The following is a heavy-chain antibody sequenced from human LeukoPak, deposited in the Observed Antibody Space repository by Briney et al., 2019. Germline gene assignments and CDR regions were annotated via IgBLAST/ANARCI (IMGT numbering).Heavy chain of an antibody. J-gene: IGHJ6*03. D-gene: IGHD6-19*01. Sequence: ASVKVSCKASGYMFTGYYMHWVRQAPGQGLEWMGGINPNSGGTNYAQKFQGRVTMTRDTSISTAYMDLNRLRSDDTAVYYCARVVAVTGTPVYYMDVWGKGTTVTVSS. V-gene: IGHV1-2*02. CDR2: INPNSGGT. CDR3: ARVVAVTGTPVYYMDV. CDR1: GYMFTGYY.